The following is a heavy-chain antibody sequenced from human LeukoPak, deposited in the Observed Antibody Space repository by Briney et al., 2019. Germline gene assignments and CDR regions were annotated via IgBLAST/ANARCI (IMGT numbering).Heavy chain of an antibody. CDR1: GGSISSYY. V-gene: IGHV4-4*07. J-gene: IGHJ4*02. CDR3: AGESSEDIVVVPAASDWYYFDY. D-gene: IGHD2-2*01. CDR2: IYTSGST. Sequence: KSSETLSLTCTVSGGSISSYYWSWIRQPAGKGLEWIGRIYTSGSTNHNPSLKSRVTMSVDTPKNQFSLKLSSVTAADTAVYYCAGESSEDIVVVPAASDWYYFDYWGQGTLVTVSS.